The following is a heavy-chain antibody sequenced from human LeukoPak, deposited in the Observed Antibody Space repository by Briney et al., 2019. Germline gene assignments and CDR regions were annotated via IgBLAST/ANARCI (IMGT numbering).Heavy chain of an antibody. CDR2: ISGSGAST. Sequence: GGSLRLSCLTSGFTLSTNAMSWVRQAPGKGLEWISGISGSGASTYYAGSVKGRFTISRDDSRNTLYLQMNSLRGDDTAVYYCAKQLGYCSDGSCYFPYWGQGTLVTVSS. CDR3: AKQLGYCSDGSCYFPY. CDR1: GFTLSTNA. J-gene: IGHJ4*02. D-gene: IGHD2-15*01. V-gene: IGHV3-23*01.